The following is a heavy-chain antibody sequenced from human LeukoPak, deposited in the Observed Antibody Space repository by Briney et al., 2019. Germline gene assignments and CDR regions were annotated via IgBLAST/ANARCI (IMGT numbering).Heavy chain of an antibody. V-gene: IGHV4-59*12. CDR3: ARETIAVAAPDY. D-gene: IGHD6-19*01. J-gene: IGHJ4*02. CDR2: IYYSGST. Sequence: PSETLSLTCTVSGGSISSYYWSWIRRPPGKGLEWIGYIYYSGSTNYNPSFKSRVNISVDTSKNQFSLKLSSVTAADTAVYYCARETIAVAAPDYWGQGTLVTVSS. CDR1: GGSISSYY.